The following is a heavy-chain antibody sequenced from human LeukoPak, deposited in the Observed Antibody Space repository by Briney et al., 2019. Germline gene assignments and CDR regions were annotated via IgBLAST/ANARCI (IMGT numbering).Heavy chain of an antibody. CDR3: ARTYYYDSSGYYYGGWFDY. D-gene: IGHD3-22*01. J-gene: IGHJ4*02. Sequence: SETLSLTCTVSGGSISSYYWSWIRQPPGKGLEWIGSIYYSGSTYYNPSLKSRVTISVDTSKNQFSLKLSSVTAADTAVYYCARTYYYDSSGYYYGGWFDYWGQGTLVTVSS. CDR1: GGSISSYY. V-gene: IGHV4-39*01. CDR2: IYYSGST.